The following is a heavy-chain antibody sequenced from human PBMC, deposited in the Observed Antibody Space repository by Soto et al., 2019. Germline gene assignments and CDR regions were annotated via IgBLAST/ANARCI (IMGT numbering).Heavy chain of an antibody. Sequence: ASVKVSCKVSTSTFTAYNIHWVQQAPGKGLEWMGLVDPEQGEPVYPQKFQGRVSMTEDPSTDTAYMELTSLRFEDTAVYFCAADRKIVGTIGAFDFWGQGTLVTVSS. CDR3: AADRKIVGTIGAFDF. J-gene: IGHJ4*02. D-gene: IGHD1-26*01. CDR1: TSTFTAYN. V-gene: IGHV1-69-2*01. CDR2: VDPEQGEP.